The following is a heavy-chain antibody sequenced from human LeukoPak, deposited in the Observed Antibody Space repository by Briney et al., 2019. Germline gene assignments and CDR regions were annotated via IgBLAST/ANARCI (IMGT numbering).Heavy chain of an antibody. CDR1: GDSISSSSYY. D-gene: IGHD3-10*01. CDR2: IYYSGNT. Sequence: SETLSLTCTVSGDSISSSSYYWGWIRPPPGKGLEWIGNIYYSGNTYYNPSLKSRVTISVDTSKNQFSLKLRSVTAADTAVYYCARHGGGSGSYYKSPFDYWGQGTLVTVSS. V-gene: IGHV4-39*01. CDR3: ARHGGGSGSYYKSPFDY. J-gene: IGHJ4*02.